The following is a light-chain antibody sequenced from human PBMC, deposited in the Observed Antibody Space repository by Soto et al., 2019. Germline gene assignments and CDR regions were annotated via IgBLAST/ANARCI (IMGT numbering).Light chain of an antibody. CDR1: SSNVGGNP. V-gene: IGLV1-44*01. Sequence: QSALTQPPSASGTPGQRVTISCSGSSSNVGGNPVNWYQHAPTTAPKLLIYTNTQRPSGVPDRFSGSKSGTSASLAISGLQSEDEADYYCASWDDSLNGPVFGTGTNVTVL. CDR3: ASWDDSLNGPV. J-gene: IGLJ1*01. CDR2: TNT.